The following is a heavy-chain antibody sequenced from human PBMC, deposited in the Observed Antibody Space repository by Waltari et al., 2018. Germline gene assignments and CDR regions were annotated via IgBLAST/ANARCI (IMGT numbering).Heavy chain of an antibody. V-gene: IGHV1-69*02. Sequence: QVHLVQSGAEVQKPGSSVKVSCKASGGSFNSRTVSWVRQAPGQGLEWMGRIIPVPGRAEYSQKFQGRVTITAGRSTGTSYMELRSLRSEDTAVYYCATDKIDTPMTRYLDSWGQGSLVTVSS. J-gene: IGHJ4*02. CDR2: IIPVPGRA. CDR1: GGSFNSRT. CDR3: ATDKIDTPMTRYLDS.